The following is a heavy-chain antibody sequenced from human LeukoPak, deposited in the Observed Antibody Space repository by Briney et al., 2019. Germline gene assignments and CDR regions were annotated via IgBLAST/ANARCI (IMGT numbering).Heavy chain of an antibody. CDR3: ARARYSYGPWYFDY. D-gene: IGHD5-18*01. CDR1: GGSFSGYY. V-gene: IGHV4-34*01. J-gene: IGHJ4*02. CDR2: INHSGST. Sequence: SETLSLTCAVYGGSFSGYYWSWIRQPPGKGLEWIGEINHSGSTNYNPSLKSRVTISVDTSKNQFSLKLSSVTAADTAVYYCARARYSYGPWYFDYWGQGTLVTVSS.